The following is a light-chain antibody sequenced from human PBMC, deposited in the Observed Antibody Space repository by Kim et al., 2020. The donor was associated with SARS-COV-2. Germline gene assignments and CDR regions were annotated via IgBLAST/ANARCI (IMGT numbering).Light chain of an antibody. Sequence: LGLTVRITSKGDSLRLCYASWYQQKPGQGPVLVIYGKSNRHSGFPDRFSGSSSGNTASLSITGAEAEEEADDYCNCHDRSGNHQVVFGGGTQLTVL. CDR2: GKS. V-gene: IGLV3-19*01. J-gene: IGLJ2*01. CDR1: SLRLCY. CDR3: NCHDRSGNHQVV.